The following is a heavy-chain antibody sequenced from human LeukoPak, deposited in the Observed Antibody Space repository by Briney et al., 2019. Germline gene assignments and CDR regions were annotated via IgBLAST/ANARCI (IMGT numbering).Heavy chain of an antibody. CDR2: IYSSGST. V-gene: IGHV4-4*07. Sequence: SETLSLTCTVSGGSINSYYWSWIRQPAGKGLEWIGRIYSSGSTNYNPSLKSRVSMSVDTSKNQFSLKLTSVTAADTAVYYCGRGGKATVVTMWGQGILVTVSS. D-gene: IGHD4-23*01. CDR3: GRGGKATVVTM. CDR1: GGSINSYY. J-gene: IGHJ4*02.